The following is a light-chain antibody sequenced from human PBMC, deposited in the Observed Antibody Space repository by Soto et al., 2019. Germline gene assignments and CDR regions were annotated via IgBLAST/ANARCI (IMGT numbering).Light chain of an antibody. CDR1: QSISSY. V-gene: IGKV1-39*01. J-gene: IGKJ2*01. CDR3: QQGHSTPYT. CDR2: AAS. Sequence: DIQMTQSPSSLSASVGDRVTITCRASQSISSYFNWYQQKPGKAPKLLIYAASSLQSGVPSRFSGSGSGTDFTLTISSLQPEDFATYYCQQGHSTPYTFGQGTKVDIK.